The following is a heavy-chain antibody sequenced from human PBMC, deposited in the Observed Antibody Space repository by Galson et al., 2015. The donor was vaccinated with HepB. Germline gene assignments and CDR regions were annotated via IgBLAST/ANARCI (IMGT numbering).Heavy chain of an antibody. Sequence: PALVKPTQTLTLTCTFSGFSLSTSGMCVSWIRQPPGKALEWLALIDWDDDKYYSTSLKTRLTISKDTSKNQVVLTMTNMDPVDTATYYCARIREYSYGRVNYYFDYWGQGTLVTVSS. V-gene: IGHV2-70*01. CDR3: ARIREYSYGRVNYYFDY. CDR1: GFSLSTSGMC. J-gene: IGHJ4*02. D-gene: IGHD5-18*01. CDR2: IDWDDDK.